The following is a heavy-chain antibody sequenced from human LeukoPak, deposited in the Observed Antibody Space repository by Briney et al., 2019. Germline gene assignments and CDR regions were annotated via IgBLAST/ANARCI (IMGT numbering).Heavy chain of an antibody. Sequence: GASVKVSCKASGYTFTSYGISWVRQAPGQGLEWMGWISAYNGNTNYAQKLQGRVTMTTDTSTSTAYMELRSLRSDDTAVYYCARAPYRYSYGYFGAFDIWGQGTMVTVSS. CDR1: GYTFTSYG. CDR3: ARAPYRYSYGYFGAFDI. V-gene: IGHV1-18*01. CDR2: ISAYNGNT. J-gene: IGHJ3*02. D-gene: IGHD5-18*01.